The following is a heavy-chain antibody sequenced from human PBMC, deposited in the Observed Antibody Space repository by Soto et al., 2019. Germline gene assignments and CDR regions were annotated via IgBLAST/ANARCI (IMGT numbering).Heavy chain of an antibody. Sequence: GGSLRLSCAASGFTFSSYAMSWVRQAPGKGLEWVSAISGSGGSTYYADSVKGRFTISRDNSKNTLYLQMNSLRAEDTAVYYCATSPGIQLWNRYYFDYWGQGTLVTVSS. J-gene: IGHJ4*02. CDR1: GFTFSSYA. D-gene: IGHD5-18*01. CDR3: ATSPGIQLWNRYYFDY. V-gene: IGHV3-23*01. CDR2: ISGSGGST.